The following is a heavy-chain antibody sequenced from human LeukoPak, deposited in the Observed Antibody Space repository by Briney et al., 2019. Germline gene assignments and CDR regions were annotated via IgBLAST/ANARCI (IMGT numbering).Heavy chain of an antibody. CDR2: IYPGDSDT. V-gene: IGHV5-51*01. J-gene: IGHJ4*02. Sequence: GESLKISCKGSGYSFTNYWIAWARQMPGRGLEWMRTIYPGDSDTRYSPSFQGQVTISADKSISSAYLQWSSLKASDTALYFCARHRYCSTTACYDMGGYWGQGTLVTVSS. CDR1: GYSFTNYW. CDR3: ARHRYCSTTACYDMGGY. D-gene: IGHD2-2*01.